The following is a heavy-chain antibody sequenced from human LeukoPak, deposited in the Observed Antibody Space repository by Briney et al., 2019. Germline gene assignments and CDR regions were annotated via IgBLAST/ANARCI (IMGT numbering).Heavy chain of an antibody. CDR2: IHSSGST. J-gene: IGHJ4*02. D-gene: IGHD4-17*01. Sequence: SETLSLTCTVSGGSLSSYYWSWVRHPPGKGLEWMGYIHSSGSTNYNPSLKSRITISVDTSKNQFSLKLTSVTAADTAVYYCARDYGDYEFIEWGQGTLVTVSS. CDR1: GGSLSSYY. CDR3: ARDYGDYEFIE. V-gene: IGHV4-59*01.